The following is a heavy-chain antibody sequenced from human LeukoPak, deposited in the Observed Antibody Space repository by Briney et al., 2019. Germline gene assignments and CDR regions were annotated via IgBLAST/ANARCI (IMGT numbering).Heavy chain of an antibody. D-gene: IGHD6-13*01. CDR2: IWYDGSNK. CDR3: ARDGGAAAGIDY. Sequence: GGSLRLSCAASGFTFSSYGMHWVRQAPGKGLEWVAVIWYDGSNKYYADSVKGRFTISRDNSKNTLYLQMNSLRAEDTAVYYCARDGGAAAGIDYWGQGTLVTVSS. J-gene: IGHJ4*02. V-gene: IGHV3-33*01. CDR1: GFTFSSYG.